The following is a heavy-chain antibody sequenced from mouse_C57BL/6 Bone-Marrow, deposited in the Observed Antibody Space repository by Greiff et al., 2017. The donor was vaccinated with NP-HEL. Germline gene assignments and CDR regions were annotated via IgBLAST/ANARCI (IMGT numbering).Heavy chain of an antibody. V-gene: IGHV1-50*01. CDR2: IDPSDSYT. D-gene: IGHD1-1*01. CDR3: ERGDYGSSYGWYFDV. CDR1: GYTFTSYW. J-gene: IGHJ1*03. Sequence: QVQLQQPGAELVKPGASVKLSCKASGYTFTSYWMQWVKQRPGQGLEWIGEIDPSDSYTNYNQKFKGKATLTVDPSSSTAYMQLSSLTSEDSAVYYCERGDYGSSYGWYFDVWGTGTTVTVSS.